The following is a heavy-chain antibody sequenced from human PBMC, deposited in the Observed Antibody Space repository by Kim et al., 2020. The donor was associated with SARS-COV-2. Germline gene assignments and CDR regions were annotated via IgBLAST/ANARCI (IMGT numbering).Heavy chain of an antibody. J-gene: IGHJ6*02. Sequence: GGSLRLSCAASEFIFRDYTLHWVRQAPGKGLEWVAGISYDGPNQYYAGSVKGRFTISRDNSKNTLYLQMNSLRADDTADYYCARLYAGSSTTPLDVWGQGTTVTVSS. D-gene: IGHD3-10*01. CDR1: EFIFRDYT. V-gene: IGHV3-30-3*01. CDR2: ISYDGPNQ. CDR3: ARLYAGSSTTPLDV.